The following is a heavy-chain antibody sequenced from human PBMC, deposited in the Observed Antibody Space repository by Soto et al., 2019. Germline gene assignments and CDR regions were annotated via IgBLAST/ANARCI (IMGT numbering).Heavy chain of an antibody. Sequence: EVPLVESGGGLVQPGGSLRLSCAASGFTFSSYSMNWVRQAPGKGLEWVSYISSSSSTIYYADSVKGRFTISRDNAXNSLYLQMNSLRDEDSAVYYCARDYGYYYYYGMDVWGHGTTVTVSS. CDR3: ARDYGYYYYYGMDV. V-gene: IGHV3-48*02. CDR2: ISSSSSTI. D-gene: IGHD3-10*01. J-gene: IGHJ6*02. CDR1: GFTFSSYS.